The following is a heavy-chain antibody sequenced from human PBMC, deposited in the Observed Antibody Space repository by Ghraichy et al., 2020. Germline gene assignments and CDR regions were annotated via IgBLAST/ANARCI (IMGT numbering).Heavy chain of an antibody. CDR1: GGSISSFTSY. Sequence: SETLSLTCTVSGGSISSFTSYWGWIRQPPGKGLEWIGSVSNSGSTYYNSSLKSRVTIFVDTSKNQFSLNLSSVTAADTAVYYCARRGYGNAFDIWGQGALVPVSS. D-gene: IGHD5-12*01. CDR3: ARRGYGNAFDI. J-gene: IGHJ3*02. CDR2: VSNSGST. V-gene: IGHV4-39*01.